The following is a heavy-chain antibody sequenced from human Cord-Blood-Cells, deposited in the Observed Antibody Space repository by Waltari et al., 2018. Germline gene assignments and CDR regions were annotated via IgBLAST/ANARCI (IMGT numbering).Heavy chain of an antibody. D-gene: IGHD6-13*01. CDR2: IYTSGST. J-gene: IGHJ4*02. V-gene: IGHV4-4*07. CDR1: GGSISSYY. CDR3: ARDASGLAAAVYYFDY. Sequence: QVQLQESGPGLVKPSETLSLTCTVSGGSISSYYWSWIRPPAGKGLEWIGRIYTSGSTNYNPSLKSRVTMSVDTSKNQFSLKLSSVTAADTAVYYCARDASGLAAAVYYFDYWGQGTLVTVSS.